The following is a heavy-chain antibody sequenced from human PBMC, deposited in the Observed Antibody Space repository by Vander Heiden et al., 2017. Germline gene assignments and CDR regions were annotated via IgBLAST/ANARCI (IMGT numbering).Heavy chain of an antibody. CDR2: IWYDGSNK. CDR1: GFTFSSYG. CDR3: ARDPFVGFAATPDY. D-gene: IGHD2-15*01. Sequence: QVQLVESGGGVVQPGRSLRLSCAASGFTFSSYGMHWVRQAPGKGLVWVAVIWYDGSNKYYADSVKGRFTISRDNSKNTLYLQMNSLRAEDTAVYYCARDPFVGFAATPDYWGQGTLVTVSS. J-gene: IGHJ4*02. V-gene: IGHV3-33*01.